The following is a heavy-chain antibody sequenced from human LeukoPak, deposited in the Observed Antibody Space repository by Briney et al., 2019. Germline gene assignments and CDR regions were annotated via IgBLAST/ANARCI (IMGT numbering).Heavy chain of an antibody. CDR3: ARDRERYYGSGSFDY. J-gene: IGHJ4*02. CDR1: GGSISSYY. CDR2: IYYSGST. V-gene: IGHV4-59*01. D-gene: IGHD3-10*01. Sequence: AETLSLTCTVSGGSISSYYWSWIRQPPGKGLEWIGYIYYSGSTNYNPSLKSRVTISVDTSKNQFSLKLSSVTAADTAVYYCARDRERYYGSGSFDYWGQGTLVTVSS.